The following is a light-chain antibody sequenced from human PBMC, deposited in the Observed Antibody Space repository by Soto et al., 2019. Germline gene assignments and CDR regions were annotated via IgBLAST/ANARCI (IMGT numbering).Light chain of an antibody. CDR2: AAS. CDR1: QSISSY. V-gene: IGKV1-39*01. CDR3: QQSDSTPYT. J-gene: IGKJ2*01. Sequence: DIQMTQSPSCLSASVGDRVTITCRASQSISSYLNWYQQKPGKAPKLLIYAASSLQSRVPSRFSGSGSETDLALTISSLQPEDFATDYCQQSDSTPYTFGQGTKRE.